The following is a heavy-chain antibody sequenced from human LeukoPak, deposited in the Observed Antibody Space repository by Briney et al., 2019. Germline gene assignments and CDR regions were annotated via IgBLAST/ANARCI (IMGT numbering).Heavy chain of an antibody. CDR2: IYHSGST. CDR3: ARVVRQGGFDY. D-gene: IGHD4/OR15-4a*01. Sequence: SETLSLTCTVSGYSISSGYYWGWIRQPPGKGLEWIGSIYHSGSTYYNPSLKSRVTISVDTSKNQFSLKLSSVTAADTAVYYCARVVRQGGFDYRGLGTLVTVSS. CDR1: GYSISSGYY. V-gene: IGHV4-38-2*02. J-gene: IGHJ4*02.